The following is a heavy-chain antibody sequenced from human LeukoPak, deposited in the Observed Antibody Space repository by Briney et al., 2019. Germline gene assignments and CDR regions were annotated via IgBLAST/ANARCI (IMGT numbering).Heavy chain of an antibody. J-gene: IGHJ3*02. CDR2: ISSSSSYI. V-gene: IGHV3-21*01. Sequence: PGGSLRLSCAASGFTFSSYSMTWVRQAPEKGLEWVASISSSSSYIYYADSVKGRFTISRDNAKNSLYLQMNSLRAEDTAVYYCARDRLHAFDIWGQGTMVTVSS. D-gene: IGHD3-16*01. CDR3: ARDRLHAFDI. CDR1: GFTFSSYS.